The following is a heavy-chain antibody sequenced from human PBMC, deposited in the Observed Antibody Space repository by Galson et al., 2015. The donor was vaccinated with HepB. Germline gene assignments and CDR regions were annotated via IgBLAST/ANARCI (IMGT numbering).Heavy chain of an antibody. CDR1: GFTFSSYG. D-gene: IGHD4-17*01. J-gene: IGHJ4*02. Sequence: SLRLSCAASGFTFSSYGMHWVRQAPGKGLEWVAVISYDGSNKYYADSVKGRFTISRDNSKNTLYLQMNSLRAEDTAVYYCAKALYGDPFFDYWGQGTLVTVSS. CDR2: ISYDGSNK. V-gene: IGHV3-30*18. CDR3: AKALYGDPFFDY.